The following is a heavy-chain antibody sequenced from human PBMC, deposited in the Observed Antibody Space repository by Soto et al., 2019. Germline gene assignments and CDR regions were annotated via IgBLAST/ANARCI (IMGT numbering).Heavy chain of an antibody. CDR3: ARADYEILTGSYAMDV. Sequence: PSETLSLTCTVADDVIISYYWNWIRQPAGKGLEWIGRVSTNGATNYNPSLESRVTMSVDTSKNQFSLKLTSVTAADTAVYFCARADYEILTGSYAMDVWGQGTTVTVSS. CDR1: DDVIISYY. J-gene: IGHJ6*02. D-gene: IGHD3-9*01. CDR2: VSTNGAT. V-gene: IGHV4-4*07.